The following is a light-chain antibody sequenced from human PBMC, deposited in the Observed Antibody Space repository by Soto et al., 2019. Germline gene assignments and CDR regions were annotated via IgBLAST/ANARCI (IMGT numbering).Light chain of an antibody. CDR3: QQYSNWPPGT. J-gene: IGKJ2*01. CDR2: GAS. V-gene: IGKV3-15*01. Sequence: EMVMTQSPATLSVSPGERATLSSRASQSVSSNLAWYQQKPGQAPRLLIYGASTRATGIPARFSGSGSGTAFTLTISSLQSEDFAVYYCQQYSNWPPGTFGQGTKLEIK. CDR1: QSVSSN.